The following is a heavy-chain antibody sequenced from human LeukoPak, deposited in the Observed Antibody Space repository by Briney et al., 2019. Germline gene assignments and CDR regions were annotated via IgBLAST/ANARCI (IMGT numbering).Heavy chain of an antibody. D-gene: IGHD3-22*01. CDR1: GFTFSSYG. CDR3: AKEHLMIVVEAADY. CDR2: ISYDGSNK. V-gene: IGHV3-30*18. J-gene: IGHJ4*02. Sequence: GGSLRLSCAASGFTFSSYGMHWVRQAPGKGLEWVAVISYDGSNKYYADSVKGRFTISRDNSKNTLYLQMNSLRAEDTAVYYCAKEHLMIVVEAADYWGQGTLVTVSS.